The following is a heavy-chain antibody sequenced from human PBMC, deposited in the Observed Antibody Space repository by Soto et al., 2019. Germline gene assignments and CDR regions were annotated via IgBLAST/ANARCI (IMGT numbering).Heavy chain of an antibody. V-gene: IGHV1-69*06. Sequence: ASVKFSCKASGGTFSSYAISWVRQAPGQGLEWMGGIIPIFGTANYAQKFQGRVTITADKSTSTAYMELSSLRSEDTAVYYCARDKSSSWSYYYYGMDVWGQGTTVTVSS. CDR1: GGTFSSYA. CDR3: ARDKSSSWSYYYYGMDV. J-gene: IGHJ6*02. CDR2: IIPIFGTA. D-gene: IGHD6-13*01.